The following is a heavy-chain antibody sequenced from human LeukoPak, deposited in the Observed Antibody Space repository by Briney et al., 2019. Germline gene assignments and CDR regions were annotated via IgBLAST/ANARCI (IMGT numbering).Heavy chain of an antibody. J-gene: IGHJ4*02. CDR2: IYFGGGT. CDR3: ARTTGFAVAGGYYFDY. V-gene: IGHV4-4*07. CDR1: GDSMSRYY. Sequence: SEPLSLTCNVSGDSMSRYYWSWIRQPAGKGLEWIGRIYFGGGTRYNPSLKSRVTMSVDTSKNRFSLNLSSVTAADTAVYYCARTTGFAVAGGYYFDYWGQGILVTVSS. D-gene: IGHD6-19*01.